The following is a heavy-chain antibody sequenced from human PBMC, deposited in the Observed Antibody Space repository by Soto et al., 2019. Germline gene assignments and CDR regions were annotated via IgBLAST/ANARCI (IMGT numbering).Heavy chain of an antibody. D-gene: IGHD6-13*01. CDR3: AREGGSSRPENWFDP. V-gene: IGHV4-39*07. Sequence: PSETLSLTCTVSGGSISSSTYYWGWMRQPPGKGLEWIASFFIGGNTYYNQSLKSRVTISVDTSKNQFSLKLSSVTAADTAVYYCAREGGSSRPENWFDPWGQGTLVT. CDR2: FFIGGNT. CDR1: GGSISSSTYY. J-gene: IGHJ5*02.